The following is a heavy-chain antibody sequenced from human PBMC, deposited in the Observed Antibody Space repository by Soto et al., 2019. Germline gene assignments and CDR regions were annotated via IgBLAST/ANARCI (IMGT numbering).Heavy chain of an antibody. CDR2: IYSSGST. CDR3: ARDGDGYNY. CDR1: GGSVSSGSYY. V-gene: IGHV4-61*01. J-gene: IGHJ4*02. Sequence: SETLSLTCTVSGGSVSSGSYYWSWIRQPPGKGLEWIGYIYSSGSTSYNPSLKSQVTISVDTSKNQFSLKLSSVTAADTAVYYCARDGDGYNYWGQGTLVTVSS. D-gene: IGHD5-12*01.